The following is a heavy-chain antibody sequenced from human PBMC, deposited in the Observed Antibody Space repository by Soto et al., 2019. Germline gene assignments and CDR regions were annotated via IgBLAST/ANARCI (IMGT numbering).Heavy chain of an antibody. CDR2: IYPDDSDT. CDR1: GYIFTGYW. CDR3: ARGDIAARSSTFDY. Sequence: PGESLKISCKGSGYIFTGYWIGWVRQMPGKGLEWMGIIYPDDSDTRYSPSFQGQVTISADRSISTAYLQWSSLEASDTAMYYCARGDIAARSSTFDYWGQGTLVTVSS. V-gene: IGHV5-51*01. D-gene: IGHD6-6*01. J-gene: IGHJ4*02.